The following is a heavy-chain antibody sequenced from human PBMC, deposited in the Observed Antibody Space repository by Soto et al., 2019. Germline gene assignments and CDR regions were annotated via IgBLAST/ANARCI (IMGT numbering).Heavy chain of an antibody. CDR1: GGSISSYY. D-gene: IGHD6-19*01. V-gene: IGHV4-59*01. CDR3: AREGIAVAGQFDY. CDR2: IYYSGST. Sequence: SETLSLTCTVSGGSISSYYWSWIRQPPGKGLEWIGYIYYSGSTNYNPSLKSRVTISVDTSKNQFSLKLSSVTAADTAVYYCAREGIAVAGQFDYWGQGTLVTVS. J-gene: IGHJ4*02.